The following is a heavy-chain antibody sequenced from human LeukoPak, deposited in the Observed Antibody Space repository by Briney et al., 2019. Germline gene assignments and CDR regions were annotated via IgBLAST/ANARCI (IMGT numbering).Heavy chain of an antibody. Sequence: GESLKISCKGSGYTFTSYWIGCVRQMPGKDLQWMGIIYPGDSDTRYSPSFQGQVTISVDKSISTAYLQWSSLKASDTAMYYCARLPSVRGIDRYFDYWGQGTLVTVSS. J-gene: IGHJ4*02. CDR3: ARLPSVRGIDRYFDY. D-gene: IGHD3-10*01. CDR2: IYPGDSDT. CDR1: GYTFTSYW. V-gene: IGHV5-51*01.